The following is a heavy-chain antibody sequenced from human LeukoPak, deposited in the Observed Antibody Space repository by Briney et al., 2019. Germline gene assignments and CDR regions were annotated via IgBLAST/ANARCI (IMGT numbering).Heavy chain of an antibody. D-gene: IGHD6-19*01. CDR1: GGSISSYY. CDR3: ARDPGAYSSGYYFDY. V-gene: IGHV4-4*07. CDR2: IYTSGST. J-gene: IGHJ4*02. Sequence: KPSATLSLTCTVSGGSISSYYWSWIRQPAGKGLEWIGRIYTSGSTNYNPSLKSRVTMSVDTSKNQFSLKLSSVTAADTAVYYCARDPGAYSSGYYFDYWGQGTLVTVSS.